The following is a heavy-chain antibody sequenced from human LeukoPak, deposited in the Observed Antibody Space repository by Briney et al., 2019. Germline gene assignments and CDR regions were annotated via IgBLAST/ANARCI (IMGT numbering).Heavy chain of an antibody. CDR1: GYTFTSYY. V-gene: IGHV1-24*01. J-gene: IGHJ5*02. CDR2: FDPEDGET. Sequence: ASVKVSCKASGYTFTSYYMHWVRQAPGKGLEWMGGFDPEDGETIYAQKFQGRVTMTEDTSTDTAYMELSSLRSEDTAVYYCATAGAFIVGGFDPWGQGTLVTVSS. CDR3: ATAGAFIVGGFDP. D-gene: IGHD1-26*01.